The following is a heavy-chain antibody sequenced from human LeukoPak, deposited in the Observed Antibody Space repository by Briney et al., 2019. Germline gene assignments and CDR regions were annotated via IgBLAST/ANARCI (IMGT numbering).Heavy chain of an antibody. Sequence: PGGSLRLSCAASGFTFSSYAMSWVRQAPGKGLEWVSAISGSGGSTYYADSMKGRFTISRDNSKNTLYLQMNSLRTEDTAVYYCAKGKSSWPDAFDIWGQGTMVTVSS. CDR1: GFTFSSYA. CDR2: ISGSGGST. D-gene: IGHD2-15*01. V-gene: IGHV3-23*01. CDR3: AKGKSSWPDAFDI. J-gene: IGHJ3*02.